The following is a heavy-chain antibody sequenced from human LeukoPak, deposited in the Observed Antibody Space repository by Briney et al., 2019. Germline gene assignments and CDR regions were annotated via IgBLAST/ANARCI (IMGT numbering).Heavy chain of an antibody. CDR3: ARSGRGTYYYFDL. Sequence: GASVKVSCKASTYTFTRYGISWVRQSPGQGLEWMGWISVYNGNTNYAQKFLGRVSMTADTATSTAYMELRRLTSDDTAMYYCARSGRGTYYYFDLWGQGTLVTVSS. J-gene: IGHJ4*02. D-gene: IGHD5-12*01. CDR2: ISVYNGNT. CDR1: TYTFTRYG. V-gene: IGHV1-18*01.